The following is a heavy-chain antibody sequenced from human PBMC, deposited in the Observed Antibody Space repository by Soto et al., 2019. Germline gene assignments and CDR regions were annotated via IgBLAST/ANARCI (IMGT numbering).Heavy chain of an antibody. CDR1: GFMFGTYW. Sequence: VQLVESGGDSVQPGGSLRLSCEASGFMFGTYWMSWVRQAPGKGLEGGANLKHDGNENFFGDSVKGRFTSSRDNANNSLYLEMNDLRVDDTGVYYCVRATRSWGHYYYHGMDVWGQGTTVTV. V-gene: IGHV3-7*01. CDR3: VRATRSWGHYYYHGMDV. D-gene: IGHD6-13*01. CDR2: LKHDGNEN. J-gene: IGHJ6*02.